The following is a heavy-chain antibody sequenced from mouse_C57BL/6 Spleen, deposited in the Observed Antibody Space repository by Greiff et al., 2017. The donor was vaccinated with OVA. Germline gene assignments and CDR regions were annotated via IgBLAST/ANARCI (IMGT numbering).Heavy chain of an antibody. CDR1: GYSFTDYN. Sequence: EVKLMESGPELVKPGASVKISCKASGYSFTDYNMNWVKQSNGKSLEWIGVINPNYGTTSYNQKFKGKATLTVDQSSSTAYMQLNSLTSEDSAVYYCARGTAQAPWFAYWGQGTLVTVSA. J-gene: IGHJ3*01. D-gene: IGHD3-2*02. CDR2: INPNYGTT. CDR3: ARGTAQAPWFAY. V-gene: IGHV1-39*01.